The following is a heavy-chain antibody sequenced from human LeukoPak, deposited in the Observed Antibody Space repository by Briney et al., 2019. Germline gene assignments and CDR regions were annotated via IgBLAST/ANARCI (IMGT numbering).Heavy chain of an antibody. CDR3: ARGGYSSSWYFDY. V-gene: IGHV4-38-2*02. Sequence: PSETLSLTCTVSGYSISSGYYWGWIRQPPGKGLEWIGSIYHSGSTSYNPSLKSRVTMSVDTSKNQFSLKLSSVTAADTAVYYCARGGYSSSWYFDYWGQGTLVTVSS. CDR1: GYSISSGYY. J-gene: IGHJ4*02. CDR2: IYHSGST. D-gene: IGHD6-13*01.